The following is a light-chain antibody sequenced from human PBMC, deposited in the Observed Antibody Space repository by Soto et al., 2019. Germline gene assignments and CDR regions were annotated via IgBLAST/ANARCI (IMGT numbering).Light chain of an antibody. V-gene: IGKV1-39*01. CDR2: AAS. J-gene: IGKJ5*01. Sequence: DIQLTQSPSSLSASVGDRVTITCQASRDISNFVNWYQQRPGKAPHLLIYAASTLQSGVPSRFSGSGSGTDFTLTINTLQPDDFATYFCQQSFSIPVTFGHGTRLEI. CDR3: QQSFSIPVT. CDR1: RDISNF.